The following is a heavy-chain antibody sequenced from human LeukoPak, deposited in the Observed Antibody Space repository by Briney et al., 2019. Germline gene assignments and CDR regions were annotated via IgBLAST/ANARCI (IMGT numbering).Heavy chain of an antibody. D-gene: IGHD6-13*01. CDR1: GFTFSSYA. V-gene: IGHV3-30*14. CDR3: ARGSYSSSWYRYYYYYMDV. J-gene: IGHJ6*03. Sequence: GGSLRLSCAASGFTFSSYAMHWVRQAPGKGLEWVAVISYDGSNKYYADTVKGRFTISRDNSKNTLYLQMNSLRAEDTAVYYCARGSYSSSWYRYYYYYMDVWGKGTTVTISS. CDR2: ISYDGSNK.